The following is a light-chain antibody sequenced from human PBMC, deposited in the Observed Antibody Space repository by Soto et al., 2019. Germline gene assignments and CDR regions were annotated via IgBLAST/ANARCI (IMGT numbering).Light chain of an antibody. CDR3: ATWDDSLSGVV. V-gene: IGLV1-47*01. CDR1: SSNIGSNY. CDR2: RNN. Sequence: QSVLTQPPSASVTPGQRVTISCSGSSSNIGSNYVYWYRQLPGTAPKLLIYRNNQRPSGVPDRFSGSKSGTSASLAISGLRSEDEADYYCATWDDSLSGVVFGGGTKLTVL. J-gene: IGLJ2*01.